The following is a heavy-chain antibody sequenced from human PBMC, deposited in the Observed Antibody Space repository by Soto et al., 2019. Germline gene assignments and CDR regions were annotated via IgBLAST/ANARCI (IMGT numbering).Heavy chain of an antibody. D-gene: IGHD1-26*01. V-gene: IGHV1-69*02. CDR1: GGTFTDYT. CDR3: AKKLGPSAFDL. J-gene: IGHJ2*01. Sequence: QVQLVQSGAEVKKPASSVKVSCKASGGTFTDYTITWLRQAPGQGLEWMGRIIPVLDLTNYAQKFQGRVTITADKSTTTSYMELSGLTSEDTAVYYCAKKLGPSAFDLWGRGTLVTVSS. CDR2: IIPVLDLT.